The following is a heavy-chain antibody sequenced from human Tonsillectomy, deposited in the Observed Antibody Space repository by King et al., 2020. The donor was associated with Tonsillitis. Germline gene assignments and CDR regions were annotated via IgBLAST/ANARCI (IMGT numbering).Heavy chain of an antibody. CDR3: ANWYSSGWSLDY. D-gene: IGHD6-19*01. V-gene: IGHV3-23*04. J-gene: IGHJ4*02. CDR1: GFTFSSYA. CDR2: ISGSGGST. Sequence: VQLVESGGGLVQPGGSLRLSCAASGFTFSSYAMSWVRQAPGKGLEWVSAISGSGGSTYYADSVKGRFTISRDNSKNTMYLQMNRLRAEDTAVYYCANWYSSGWSLDYWGQGTLVTVSS.